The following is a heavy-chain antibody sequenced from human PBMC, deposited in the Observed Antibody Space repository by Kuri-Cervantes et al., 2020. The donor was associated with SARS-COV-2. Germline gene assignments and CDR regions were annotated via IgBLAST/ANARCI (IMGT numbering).Heavy chain of an antibody. J-gene: IGHJ2*01. V-gene: IGHV4-34*01. CDR3: ARVPFRLYSSSHYWYFDL. D-gene: IGHD6-13*01. CDR2: INHSGST. CDR1: GGSFSSYY. Sequence: SETLSLTCAVYGGSFSSYYWSWIRQPPGKGLEWIGEINHSGSTNYNPSLKSRVTISVDTSKNQFSLKLSSVTAADTAVYYCARVPFRLYSSSHYWYFDLWGRGTLVTVSS.